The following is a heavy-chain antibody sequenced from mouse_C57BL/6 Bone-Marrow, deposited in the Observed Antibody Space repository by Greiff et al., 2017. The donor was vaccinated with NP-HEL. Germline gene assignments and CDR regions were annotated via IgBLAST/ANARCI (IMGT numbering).Heavy chain of an antibody. CDR1: GYTFTSYW. CDR3: ARERGFAY. V-gene: IGHV1-50*01. J-gene: IGHJ3*01. Sequence: VQLKQPGAELVKPGASVKLSCKASGYTFTSYWMQWVKQRPGQGLEWIGEIDPSDSYTNYNQKFKGKATLTVDTSSSTAYMQLSSLTSEDSAVYYCARERGFAYWGQGTLVTVSA. CDR2: IDPSDSYT.